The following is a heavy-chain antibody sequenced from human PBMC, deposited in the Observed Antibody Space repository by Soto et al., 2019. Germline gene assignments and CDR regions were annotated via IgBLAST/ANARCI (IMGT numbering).Heavy chain of an antibody. D-gene: IGHD2-21*01. CDR3: ARLPNIFDFDN. J-gene: IGHJ4*01. CDR2: IYPGDSDT. V-gene: IGHV5-51*01. Sequence: ESLKIACERSGYIFTNEWIGWVRQMPGKGLCWMGLIYPGDSDTRYSPSFQGQVTISADKSISTAYLQWSSLKASEPAMYYCARLPNIFDFDNWGQVGLVPVSS. CDR1: GYIFTNEW.